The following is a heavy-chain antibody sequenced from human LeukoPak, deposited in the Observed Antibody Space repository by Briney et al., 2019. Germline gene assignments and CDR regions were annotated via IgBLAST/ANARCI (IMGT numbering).Heavy chain of an antibody. CDR3: ARAEDGYNFGY. CDR1: GYTFSSYS. CDR2: ISTYNGNT. D-gene: IGHD5-24*01. V-gene: IGHV1-18*01. Sequence: ASVKVSCKASGYTFSSYSINWVRQAPGQGLEWMGWISTYNGNTNYAQKLQGRVTMTTDTSTSTAYMELRSLRSDDTAVYYCARAEDGYNFGYWGQGTLVTVSS. J-gene: IGHJ4*02.